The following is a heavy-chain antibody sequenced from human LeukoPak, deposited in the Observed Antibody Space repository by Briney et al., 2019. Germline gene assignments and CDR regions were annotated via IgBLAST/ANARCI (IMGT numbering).Heavy chain of an antibody. J-gene: IGHJ4*02. CDR2: IYSGGST. D-gene: IGHD5-24*01. V-gene: IGHV3-53*01. CDR3: ARGHLDGFDY. CDR1: GFTVSSNY. Sequence: PGGSLRLSCAASGFTVSSNYMSWVRQAPGRGLEWVSVIYSGGSTFYADSVKGRFTISRDNSKNTLYLHMNSLRAEDTAVYYCARGHLDGFDYWGQGTLVTVSS.